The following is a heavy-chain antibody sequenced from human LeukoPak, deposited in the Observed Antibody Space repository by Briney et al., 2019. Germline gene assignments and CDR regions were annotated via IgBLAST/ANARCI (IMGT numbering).Heavy chain of an antibody. CDR2: ISGSGNWT. D-gene: IGHD6-6*01. CDR3: AKDLPPGRAARTFDY. J-gene: IGHJ4*02. V-gene: IGHV3-23*01. CDR1: GFTFSNYA. Sequence: PGGSLRLSCAASGFTFSNYAMSWVRQAPGKGLEWVSDISGSGNWTYYADSVKGRFTISRDNSKNTLYLQMNNLRAEDTAVYYCAKDLPPGRAARTFDYWGQGTLVTVSS.